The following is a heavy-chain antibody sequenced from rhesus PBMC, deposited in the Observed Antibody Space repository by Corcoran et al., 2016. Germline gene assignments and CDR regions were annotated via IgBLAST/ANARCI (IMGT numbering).Heavy chain of an antibody. CDR2: IDGDSGST. V-gene: IGHV4-80*01. J-gene: IGHJ4*01. CDR1: GASIRSSW. CDR3: AREYSGSSSLN. Sequence: QVQLQESGPGLVKPSETLSLTCTVSGASIRSSWWSWIRQPPGKGLEWIGEIDGDSGSTNDNPSLKSRVTISKDASKNQFSLKLSSVIAADTAVYYCAREYSGSSSLNWGQGVLVTVSS. D-gene: IGHD4-29*01.